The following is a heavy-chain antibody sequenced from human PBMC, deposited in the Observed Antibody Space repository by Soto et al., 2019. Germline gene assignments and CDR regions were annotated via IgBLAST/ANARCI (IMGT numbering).Heavy chain of an antibody. D-gene: IGHD1-26*01. Sequence: SETLSLTCTVSGGSISYSYWRWIRQPPGKGLEWIGYMYYSGSTNYNPSLKSRVTISVDTSKKQLSLKLNPVPPAATAVFSRPRGSGNYFYYGLDVWGLGTTVTVSS. V-gene: IGHV4-59*01. CDR1: GGSISYSY. CDR2: MYYSGST. CDR3: PRGSGNYFYYGLDV. J-gene: IGHJ6*02.